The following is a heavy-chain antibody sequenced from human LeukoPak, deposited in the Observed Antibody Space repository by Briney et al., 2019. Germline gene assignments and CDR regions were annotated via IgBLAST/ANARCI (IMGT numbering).Heavy chain of an antibody. CDR2: ISGSGGST. CDR3: AKDSSSWYPTPYDY. V-gene: IGHV3-23*01. D-gene: IGHD6-13*01. J-gene: IGHJ4*02. Sequence: GGSLRLSCAASGFTFSSYAMSWVRQAPGKGLEWVSAISGSGGSTYYADSVKGRFTTSRDNSKNTLYLQMNSLRAEDTAVYYCAKDSSSWYPTPYDYWGQGTLVTVSS. CDR1: GFTFSSYA.